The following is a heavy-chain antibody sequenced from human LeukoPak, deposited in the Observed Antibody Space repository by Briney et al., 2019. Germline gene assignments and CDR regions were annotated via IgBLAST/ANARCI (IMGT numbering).Heavy chain of an antibody. CDR2: ISGSGGST. CDR3: AKDWSVYSNYEEGDY. J-gene: IGHJ4*02. CDR1: GFTFSSYD. Sequence: GGSLRLSCAASGFTFSSYDMSWVRQAPGKGLEWVTAISGSGGSTYYPDSVKGRFTISRDNSKNTLYLQMNSLRAEDTAVYYCAKDWSVYSNYEEGDYWGQGTLVTVSS. D-gene: IGHD4-11*01. V-gene: IGHV3-23*01.